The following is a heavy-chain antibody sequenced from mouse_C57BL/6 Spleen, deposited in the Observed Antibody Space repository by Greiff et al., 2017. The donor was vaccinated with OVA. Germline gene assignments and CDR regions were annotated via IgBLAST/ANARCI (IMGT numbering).Heavy chain of an antibody. Sequence: EVKLMESGGGLVKPGGSLKLSCAASGFTFSDYGMNWVRQAPEKGLEWVAYISSGSSTLYYADTVKGRFTLSRDNDKNTLFMQLTSLWSDDTAMYYCARECYGSSYAYFDVWGTGTTGTVSS. J-gene: IGHJ1*03. V-gene: IGHV5-17*01. CDR1: GFTFSDYG. CDR3: ARECYGSSYAYFDV. CDR2: ISSGSSTL. D-gene: IGHD1-1*01.